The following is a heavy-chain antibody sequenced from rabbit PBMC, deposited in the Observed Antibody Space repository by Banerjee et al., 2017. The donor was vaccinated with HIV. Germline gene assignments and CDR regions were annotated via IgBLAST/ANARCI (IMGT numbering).Heavy chain of an antibody. CDR3: ARETAAYAGDTYTTGGNL. D-gene: IGHD6-1*01. J-gene: IGHJ4*01. Sequence: QEQQVESGGGLVQPGGSLKLSCKASGIDFSSYGISWVRQAPGKGPEWIACIDTSRGSTYYASWAKVRFTIAKPSSITVTLQMTGLTAADTATYFCARETAAYAGDTYTTGGNLWGQGSLVTVS. CDR2: IDTSRGST. V-gene: IGHV1S45*01. CDR1: GIDFSSYG.